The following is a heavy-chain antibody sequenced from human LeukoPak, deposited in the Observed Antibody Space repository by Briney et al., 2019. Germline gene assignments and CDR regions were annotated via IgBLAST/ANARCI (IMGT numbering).Heavy chain of an antibody. CDR3: AKDAGYSSSWYPAPPSGYAFDI. V-gene: IGHV3-30*02. CDR1: GFTFSSYG. D-gene: IGHD6-13*01. J-gene: IGHJ3*02. Sequence: GGSLRLSCAASGFTFSSYGMHWVRQAPGKGLEWVAFIRYDGSNKYYADSVKGRFTISRDNSKNTLYLQMNSLRAEDTAVYYCAKDAGYSSSWYPAPPSGYAFDIWGQGTMVTVSS. CDR2: IRYDGSNK.